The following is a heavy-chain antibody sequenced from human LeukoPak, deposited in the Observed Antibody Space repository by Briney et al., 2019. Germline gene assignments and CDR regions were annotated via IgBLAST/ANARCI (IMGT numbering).Heavy chain of an antibody. CDR3: AKDTDSSGSDAFDI. CDR2: IYSGGST. CDR1: GFTVSSNY. D-gene: IGHD3-22*01. J-gene: IGHJ3*02. Sequence: PGGSLRLSCAASGFTVSSNYMSWVRQAPGKGLEWVSVIYSGGSTYYADSVKGRFTISRDNSKNTLYLQMNSLRAEDTAVYYCAKDTDSSGSDAFDIWGQGTMVTVSS. V-gene: IGHV3-66*01.